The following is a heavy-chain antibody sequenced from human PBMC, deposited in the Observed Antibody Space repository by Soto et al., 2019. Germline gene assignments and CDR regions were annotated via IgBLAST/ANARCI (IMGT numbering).Heavy chain of an antibody. V-gene: IGHV1-18*04. J-gene: IGHJ6*02. CDR2: ISAYTGNT. D-gene: IGHD2-8*01. CDR1: GYTFTSYG. CDR3: ARSCTKGVCYHLSWYYVMDV. Sequence: ASVKVSCKASGYTFTSYGISWVRQAPGQGLEWMGWISAYTGNTYYALKLQGRVTMTTDTSTSTAYMELRSLRSDDTAVYYFARSCTKGVCYHLSWYYVMDVWGQGTAVTVSS.